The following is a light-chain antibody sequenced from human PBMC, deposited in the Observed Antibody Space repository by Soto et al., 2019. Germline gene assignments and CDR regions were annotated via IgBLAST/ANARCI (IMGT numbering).Light chain of an antibody. CDR2: GTS. CDR3: QQYSSSPLT. Sequence: EIVLTQSPGPLSLSPGERATLSCRAGQSVSSSSLAWYQQKPCQAPRLLIYGTSRRATGIPDRFSGSGSGTDFTLTISRLEPEDVAVYYCQQYSSSPLTVGGGTKVEIK. CDR1: QSVSSSS. V-gene: IGKV3-20*01. J-gene: IGKJ4*01.